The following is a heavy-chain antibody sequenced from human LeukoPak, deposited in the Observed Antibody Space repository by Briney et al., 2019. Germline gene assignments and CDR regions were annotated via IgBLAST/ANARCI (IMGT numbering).Heavy chain of an antibody. CDR1: GDSINSHY. D-gene: IGHD5-12*01. J-gene: IGHJ5*02. Sequence: PSETLSLTCTVSGDSINSHYWNWIRQPPGKGPEWIGCIHYSGITYYSPSLKSRVAISVDTSKKQFSLKLNSVTAADTAVYYCARDTYDYYFDPLGQGTLVTVSS. CDR2: IHYSGIT. V-gene: IGHV4-59*11. CDR3: ARDTYDYYFDP.